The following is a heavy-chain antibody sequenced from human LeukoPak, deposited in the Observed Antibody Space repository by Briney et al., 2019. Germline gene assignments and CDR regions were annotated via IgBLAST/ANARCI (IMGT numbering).Heavy chain of an antibody. CDR1: GFTFSSYA. D-gene: IGHD1-26*01. J-gene: IGHJ4*02. V-gene: IGHV3-23*01. CDR3: AKDQRWDLRTPEY. Sequence: PGGSLRLSCVASGFTFSSYAMSWVRQAPGKGLEWVSVVSGSGGNTNYADSVKGRFTISRDNSKNTLYLQLNSLRAEDTAVYYCAKDQRWDLRTPEYWGRGTQVIVSS. CDR2: VSGSGGNT.